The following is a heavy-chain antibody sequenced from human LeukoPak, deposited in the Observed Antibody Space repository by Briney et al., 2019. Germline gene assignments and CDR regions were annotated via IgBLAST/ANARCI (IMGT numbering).Heavy chain of an antibody. V-gene: IGHV4-39*07. J-gene: IGHJ4*02. D-gene: IGHD4-17*01. CDR3: ARDLVTTGKFDY. Sequence: PSETLSLTCTVSGGSIGSSSYYWGWIRQPPGKGLEWIGSIYYSGSTYYNPSLKSRVTISVDTSKNQFSLKLSSVTAADTAVYYCARDLVTTGKFDYWGQGTLVTVSS. CDR2: IYYSGST. CDR1: GGSIGSSSYY.